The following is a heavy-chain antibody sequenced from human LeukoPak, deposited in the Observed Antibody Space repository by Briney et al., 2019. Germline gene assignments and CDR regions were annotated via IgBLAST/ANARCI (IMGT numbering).Heavy chain of an antibody. J-gene: IGHJ3*02. Sequence: PGGSLRLSCAASGFTFSSYYMSWVRQAPGKGLEWVANIKQDGSEKYYVDSMKGRFTISRDNAKNSLYLQMNSLRAEDTAVYYCARTQWLPYDAFDIWGQGTVVTVSS. D-gene: IGHD6-19*01. CDR3: ARTQWLPYDAFDI. CDR1: GFTFSSYY. V-gene: IGHV3-7*01. CDR2: IKQDGSEK.